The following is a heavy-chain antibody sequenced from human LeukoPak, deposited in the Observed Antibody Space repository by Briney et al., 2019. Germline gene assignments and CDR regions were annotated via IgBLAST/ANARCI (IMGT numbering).Heavy chain of an antibody. CDR2: IYTSGST. CDR3: ARVRPRMITSGGIFDY. CDR1: GGSISGGSYY. D-gene: IGHD3-16*01. J-gene: IGHJ4*02. V-gene: IGHV4-61*02. Sequence: SGTLSLTCTVSGGSISGGSYYWSWIRQPAGKGLEWIGRIYTSGSTNYNPSLKSRVTISVDTSKNQFSLKLSSVTAADTAVYYCARVRPRMITSGGIFDYWGQGTLVTVSS.